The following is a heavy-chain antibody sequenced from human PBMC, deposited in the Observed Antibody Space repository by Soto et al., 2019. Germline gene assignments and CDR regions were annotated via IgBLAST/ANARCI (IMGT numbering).Heavy chain of an antibody. CDR1: GYTFTSYG. Sequence: QVHLVQSGAEVKKPGASVKVSCKCSGYTFTSYGITWVRQAPGQGLEWMGWISAHNDNTDYAQKLQGRVTVTRDTSPSTAYMELSILRSDDTAVYYCARGRYGDYWGQGALVTVSS. J-gene: IGHJ4*02. CDR2: ISAHNDNT. V-gene: IGHV1-18*01. D-gene: IGHD1-1*01. CDR3: ARGRYGDY.